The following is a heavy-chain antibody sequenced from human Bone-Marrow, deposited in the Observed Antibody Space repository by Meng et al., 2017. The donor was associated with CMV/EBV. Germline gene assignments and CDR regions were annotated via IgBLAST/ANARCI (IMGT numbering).Heavy chain of an antibody. V-gene: IGHV3-30*02. J-gene: IGHJ4*02. D-gene: IGHD2-21*01. CDR3: AGASVIALFY. CDR1: GFTFSSYG. Sequence: GESLKISCAASGFTFSSYGMHWVRQAPGKGLEWVAFIRYDGSNKYYADSVKGRFTISRDNSKNTLYLQMNSLRAEDTAVYYCAGASVIALFYWGQGTLVTASS. CDR2: IRYDGSNK.